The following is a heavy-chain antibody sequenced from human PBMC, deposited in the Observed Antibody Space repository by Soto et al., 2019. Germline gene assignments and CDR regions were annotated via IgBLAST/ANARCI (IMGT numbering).Heavy chain of an antibody. J-gene: IGHJ5*02. CDR2: IIPIFGTA. Sequence: GASVKVSCKASGCTVSSYAISWVRQAPGQVLEWMGGIIPIFGTANYAQKFQGRVTITADESTSTAYMELSSLRSEDTAVYYCARGEPNYCSSTSCFLGYNWFDPWGQGTLVTVSS. V-gene: IGHV1-69*13. CDR3: ARGEPNYCSSTSCFLGYNWFDP. D-gene: IGHD2-2*01. CDR1: GCTVSSYA.